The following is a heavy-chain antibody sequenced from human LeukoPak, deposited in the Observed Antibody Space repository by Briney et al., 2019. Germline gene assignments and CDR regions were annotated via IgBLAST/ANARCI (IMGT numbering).Heavy chain of an antibody. CDR2: IGGSGAGT. CDR1: GFTFSSYW. V-gene: IGHV3-23*01. J-gene: IGHJ4*02. D-gene: IGHD1-26*01. Sequence: GGSLRLSCAASGFTFSSYWMHWVRQAPGKGLEWVSFIGGSGAGTYYADSVKGRFTISRDNSKNTLYLQMNSLRVDDTAVYYCAKGPSGGSYRVFDYWGQGTLVTVSS. CDR3: AKGPSGGSYRVFDY.